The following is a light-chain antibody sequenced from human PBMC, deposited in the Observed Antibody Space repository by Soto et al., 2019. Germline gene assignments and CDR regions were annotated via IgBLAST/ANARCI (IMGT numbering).Light chain of an antibody. Sequence: PGERVTLSCRASQSVTGSSIAWFQQKPGQAPRLLMYGASSRATGIPDRFSGSGSGTDFTLTISRLEPEDFAVYFCHQYGTSPETFGQGTKVDIK. J-gene: IGKJ1*01. V-gene: IGKV3-20*01. CDR1: QSVTGSS. CDR3: HQYGTSPET. CDR2: GAS.